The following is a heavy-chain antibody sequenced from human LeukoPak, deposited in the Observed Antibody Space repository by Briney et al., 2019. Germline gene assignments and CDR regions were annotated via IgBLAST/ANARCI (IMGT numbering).Heavy chain of an antibody. D-gene: IGHD6-13*01. Sequence: GASVKVSCKASGYTFTGYYMHWVRQAPGRGLEWMGWINPNSGGTNYAQKFQGRVTMTRDTSISTAYMELSRLRSDDTAVYYCARSGYSSSWYPLGGYWGQGTLVTVSS. CDR2: INPNSGGT. V-gene: IGHV1-2*02. CDR3: ARSGYSSSWYPLGGY. J-gene: IGHJ4*02. CDR1: GYTFTGYY.